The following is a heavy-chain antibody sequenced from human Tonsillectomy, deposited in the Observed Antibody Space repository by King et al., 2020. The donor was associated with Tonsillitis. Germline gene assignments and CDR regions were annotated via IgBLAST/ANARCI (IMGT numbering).Heavy chain of an antibody. CDR2: IGGSGGST. V-gene: IGHV3-23*04. D-gene: IGHD2/OR15-2a*01. CDR1: GFTFSSYA. Sequence: VQLVESGGGLVQPGGSLRLSCAASGFTFSSYAMSWVRQTPGKGLEWVSAIGGSGGSTYYPDSVKGRFTISRDNSKNTLYLQMNSLSAEDTAVYYCAKGANIGNSRSGINWGQGTLVTVSS. CDR3: AKGANIGNSRSGIN. J-gene: IGHJ4*02.